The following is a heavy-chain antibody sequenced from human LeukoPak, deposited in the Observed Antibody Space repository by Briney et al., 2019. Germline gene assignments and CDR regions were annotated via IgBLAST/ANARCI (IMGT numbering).Heavy chain of an antibody. Sequence: SETLSLTCTVSGGSVSSRSSYWAWIRQPPGRGLEWIGSVYYSGTTYYNTSLESRVTISEDTSRNRFSLMLSSVTAADTAVYYCVRQNSDYYYYYLDVWGEGTTVIVSS. CDR2: VYYSGTT. CDR1: GGSVSSRSSY. CDR3: VRQNSDYYYYYLDV. J-gene: IGHJ6*03. V-gene: IGHV4-39*01. D-gene: IGHD1-7*01.